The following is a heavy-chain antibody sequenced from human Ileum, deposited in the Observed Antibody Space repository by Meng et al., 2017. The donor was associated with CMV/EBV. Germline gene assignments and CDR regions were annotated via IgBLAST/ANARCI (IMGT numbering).Heavy chain of an antibody. V-gene: IGHV4-61*02. CDR1: GGSISRGNYY. Sequence: QVQPQQWAAGLLKSSETLSLTCTVSGGSISRGNYYSSWIRQPAGKGLEWIGRIYTNGRATYNPSLESRVTISLDTSKNQFSLKLNSVTAADTAVYYCAREPPGYWGQGILVTVSS. CDR2: IYTNGRA. J-gene: IGHJ4*02. CDR3: AREPPGY.